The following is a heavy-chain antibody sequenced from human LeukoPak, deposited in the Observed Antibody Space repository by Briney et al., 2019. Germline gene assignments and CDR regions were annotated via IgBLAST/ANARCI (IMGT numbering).Heavy chain of an antibody. Sequence: SETLSLTCTVSGGSISSSSYYWGWIRQPPGKGLGWIGSIYYSGSTYYNPSLKSRVTISVDTSKNQFSLKLSSVTAADTAVYYCARSSRVGATRGAFDIWGLGTMVTVSS. J-gene: IGHJ3*02. CDR3: ARSSRVGATRGAFDI. CDR1: GGSISSSSYY. D-gene: IGHD1-26*01. V-gene: IGHV4-39*01. CDR2: IYYSGST.